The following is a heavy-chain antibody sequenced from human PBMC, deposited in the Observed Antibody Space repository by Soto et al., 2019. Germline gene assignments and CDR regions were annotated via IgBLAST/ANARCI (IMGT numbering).Heavy chain of an antibody. CDR3: AKYCVSTSCYARHFDS. V-gene: IGHV3-23*01. D-gene: IGHD2-2*01. Sequence: ETLSLTCTVSGGSISGSYWSWVRQAPGKGLEWVSTISARGGSTYYAPSVKGRFTVSRDNSKNTLYLQMSSLRDEDTALYYCAKYCVSTSCYARHFDSWGQGTLVTVSS. J-gene: IGHJ4*02. CDR2: ISARGGST. CDR1: GGSISGSY.